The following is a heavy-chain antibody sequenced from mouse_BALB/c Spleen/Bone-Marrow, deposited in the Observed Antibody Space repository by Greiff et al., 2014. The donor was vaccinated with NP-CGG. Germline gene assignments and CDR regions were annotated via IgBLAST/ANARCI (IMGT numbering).Heavy chain of an antibody. V-gene: IGHV14-3*02. D-gene: IGHD2-4*01. CDR1: GFNIKDTY. CDR3: ARGYYDYVYAMDY. J-gene: IGHJ4*01. Sequence: EVQLQQSGAELVKPGASVKLSCKASGFNIKDTYMHWVKQRPEQGLEWIGRIDPANGNTKYDPKFQGKATITADTSSNTAYLQLSSLTSEDTAVYYCARGYYDYVYAMDYWGQGTSVTVSS. CDR2: IDPANGNT.